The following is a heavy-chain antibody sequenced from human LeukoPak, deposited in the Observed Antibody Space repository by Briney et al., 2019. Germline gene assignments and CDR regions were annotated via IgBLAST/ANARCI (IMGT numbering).Heavy chain of an antibody. D-gene: IGHD4-11*01. V-gene: IGHV4-31*03. J-gene: IGHJ6*03. CDR3: ARALLDYSKGYYYYYYMDV. Sequence: PSETLSLTCTVSGGSITSGGYYWSWIRQHPGKGLEWIGYIYYSGSTYYNPSLKSRVTISVDTSKNQFSLKLSSVTAADTAVYYCARALLDYSKGYYYYYYMDVWGKGTTVTVSS. CDR2: IYYSGST. CDR1: GGSITSGGYY.